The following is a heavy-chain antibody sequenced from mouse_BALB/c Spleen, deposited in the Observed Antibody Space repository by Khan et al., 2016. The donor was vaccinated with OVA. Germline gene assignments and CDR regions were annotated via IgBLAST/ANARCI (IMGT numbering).Heavy chain of an antibody. D-gene: IGHD2-14*01. CDR2: INPEGG. Sequence: QVQLKQSGAELARPGASVKMSCKASGYTFTSHTMHWIKQGSGQGRGGRVTINPEGGYNQKLKEKATLTADISSSTAYMQLSSLTSEDSAVYYCARRTTEYALDYWGQGTSVTVSS. J-gene: IGHJ4*01. V-gene: IGHV1-4*01. CDR3: ARRTTEYALDY. CDR1: GYTFTSHT.